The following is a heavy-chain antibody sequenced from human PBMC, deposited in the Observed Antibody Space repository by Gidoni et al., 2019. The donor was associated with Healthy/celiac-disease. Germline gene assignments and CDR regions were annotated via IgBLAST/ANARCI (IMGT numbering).Heavy chain of an antibody. CDR2: IKSKTDGGTT. V-gene: IGHV3-15*01. CDR1: GFTFSNAW. CDR3: TITYYYGSGSYYNPYYFDY. J-gene: IGHJ4*02. Sequence: EVQLVESGGGVVKPGGSLRLSCAASGFTFSNAWMSWGRQAPGKGLEWVGRIKSKTDGGTTDYAAPVKGRFTISRDDSKNTLYLQMNSLKTEDTAVYYCTITYYYGSGSYYNPYYFDYWGQGTLVTVSS. D-gene: IGHD3-10*01.